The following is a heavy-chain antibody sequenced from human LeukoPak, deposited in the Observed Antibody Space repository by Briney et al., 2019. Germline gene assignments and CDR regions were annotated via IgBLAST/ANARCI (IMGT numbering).Heavy chain of an antibody. D-gene: IGHD2-2*03. CDR2: TREDGSEK. CDR3: GRSYSGYCSSTRCYAGDY. V-gene: IGHV3-7*01. CDR1: GFTFSTYW. J-gene: IGHJ4*02. Sequence: GGSLRLSCTASGFTFSTYWMSWVRQAPGKGLEWVANTREDGSEKYYVDSVKGRFTISRDNAKNSLYLQMNSLRAEDTAVYYCGRSYSGYCSSTRCYAGDYWGQGTLVTVSS.